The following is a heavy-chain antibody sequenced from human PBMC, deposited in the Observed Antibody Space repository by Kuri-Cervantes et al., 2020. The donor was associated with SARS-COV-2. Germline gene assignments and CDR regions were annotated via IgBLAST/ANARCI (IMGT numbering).Heavy chain of an antibody. Sequence: GGFLRLSCAASGFTFSTDWMTWVRKAPGKGLEWLASMKRAGSEKYYVDSVKGRFTISRDNAKNSLDLQMNSLRPDDTAVYYCAGGYSSGWPDHWGQGTLVTVSS. CDR3: AGGYSSGWPDH. CDR2: MKRAGSEK. J-gene: IGHJ5*02. CDR1: GFTFSTDW. D-gene: IGHD6-19*01. V-gene: IGHV3-7*01.